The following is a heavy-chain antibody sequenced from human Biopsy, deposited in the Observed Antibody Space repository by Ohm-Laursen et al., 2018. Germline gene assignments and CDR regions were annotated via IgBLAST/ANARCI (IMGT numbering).Heavy chain of an antibody. CDR1: GYTFITYY. Sequence: ASVKVSCKAFGYTFITYYVNWVRQAPGQGLEWIGKINPSGGSTSYAQKFQGRVTMTRDTSTTTVYMELSSLRSEDTAVYYCAADINVWNVNYWGQGTQVTVSS. V-gene: IGHV1-46*01. CDR2: INPSGGST. D-gene: IGHD1-1*01. J-gene: IGHJ4*02. CDR3: AADINVWNVNY.